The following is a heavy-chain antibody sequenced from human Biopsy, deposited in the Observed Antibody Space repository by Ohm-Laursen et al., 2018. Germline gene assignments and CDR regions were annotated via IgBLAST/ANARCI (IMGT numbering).Heavy chain of an antibody. V-gene: IGHV1-24*01. CDR3: AADSENCGGDCSIY. Sequence: ASVKVSCKASGDRFTEFSIHWVRQAPGKGLEWMGGFDPEEGQRTYAQKFQGRLTMTEDTSADTAYMELRGLRSEDAPVYYCAADSENCGGDCSIYWGQGTQVTASS. D-gene: IGHD2-21*02. CDR2: FDPEEGQR. CDR1: GDRFTEFS. J-gene: IGHJ4*02.